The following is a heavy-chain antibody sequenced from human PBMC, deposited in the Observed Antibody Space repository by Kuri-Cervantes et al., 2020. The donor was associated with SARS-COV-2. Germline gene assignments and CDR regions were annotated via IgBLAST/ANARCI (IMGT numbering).Heavy chain of an antibody. D-gene: IGHD5-24*01. J-gene: IGHJ4*02. Sequence: SVKVSCKSSGGTFSNHAISWVRQAPGQGLEWMGGILTILDAANYAQKFQGRVTITADESTSTAYMELSSLRSEDTAVYYCAREWTDPIEMTTPTHFDYWGQGTLVTVSS. CDR1: GGTFSNHA. CDR3: AREWTDPIEMTTPTHFDY. CDR2: ILTILDAA. V-gene: IGHV1-69*13.